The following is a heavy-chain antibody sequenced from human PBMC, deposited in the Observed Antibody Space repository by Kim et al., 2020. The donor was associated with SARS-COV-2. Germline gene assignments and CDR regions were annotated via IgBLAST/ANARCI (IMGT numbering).Heavy chain of an antibody. Sequence: SETLSLICSVSGASIRSYYWSWIRQSPGKGLEWIAHISNSGSSKYNPSLKSRATILLDTSENRVSLKLTSVTATDTAVYYCARHVGRGWYGDSAFEYWG. J-gene: IGHJ4*01. CDR1: GASIRSYY. V-gene: IGHV4-59*08. CDR2: ISNSGSS. D-gene: IGHD6-19*01. CDR3: ARHVGRGWYGDSAFEY.